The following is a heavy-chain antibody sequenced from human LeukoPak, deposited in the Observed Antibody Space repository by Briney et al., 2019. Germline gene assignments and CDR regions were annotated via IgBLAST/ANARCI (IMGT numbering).Heavy chain of an antibody. J-gene: IGHJ4*02. CDR3: ATISFSVSYYYDSSGYYRELGY. CDR1: GFTFSSYG. V-gene: IGHV3-30*02. CDR2: IRYDGSNK. D-gene: IGHD3-22*01. Sequence: GGSLRLSCAASGFTFSSYGMHWVRQAPGKGLEWVAFIRYDGSNKYYADSVKGRFTISRDNSKNTLYLQMNSLRAEDTAVYYCATISFSVSYYYDSSGYYRELGYWGQGTLVTVSS.